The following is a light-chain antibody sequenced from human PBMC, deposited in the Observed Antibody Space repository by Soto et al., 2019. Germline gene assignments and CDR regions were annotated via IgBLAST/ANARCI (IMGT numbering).Light chain of an antibody. CDR1: QSVSSSY. CDR2: GAS. Sequence: EMVLTHSPGTLSLSPGERATLSCRAIQSVSSSYLAWYQQKPGQAPRLLIYGASSRATGIPDRFSGSGSGTDFTLTISRMEPEDFAVYSCHQYGSSPRTFGQGTKVDIK. J-gene: IGKJ1*01. V-gene: IGKV3-20*01. CDR3: HQYGSSPRT.